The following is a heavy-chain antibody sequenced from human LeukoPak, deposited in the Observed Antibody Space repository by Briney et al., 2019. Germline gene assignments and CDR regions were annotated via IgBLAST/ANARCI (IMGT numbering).Heavy chain of an antibody. V-gene: IGHV4-59*01. CDR1: GGSISSYY. Sequence: SETLSLTCTVSGGSISSYYWNWIRQSPGKGLEWIGYISYSGSTFSNPSLQSRVTISVDTSKSQLSLQLSSVTAADTAVYYCARSDGVGAGYYYYGVDVWGLGTTVTVSS. CDR3: ARSDGVGAGYYYYGVDV. CDR2: ISYSGST. J-gene: IGHJ6*02. D-gene: IGHD1-26*01.